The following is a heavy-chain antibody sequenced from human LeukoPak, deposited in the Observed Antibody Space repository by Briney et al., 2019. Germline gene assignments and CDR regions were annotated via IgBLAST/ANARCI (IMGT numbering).Heavy chain of an antibody. CDR3: GEDRDGSGSNYY. CDR1: VFTLSNYA. CDR2: ISVRGGST. D-gene: IGHD3-10*01. J-gene: IGHJ4*02. V-gene: IGHV3-23*01. Sequence: GGSLRLSCAASVFTLSNYAMRGGRPAPGKGLECVSAISVRGGSTYYADSLKGRFTIPRDNSKNTLYLQMKRLRAQDTPLFYCGEDRDGSGSNYYWGQGTLVTVSS.